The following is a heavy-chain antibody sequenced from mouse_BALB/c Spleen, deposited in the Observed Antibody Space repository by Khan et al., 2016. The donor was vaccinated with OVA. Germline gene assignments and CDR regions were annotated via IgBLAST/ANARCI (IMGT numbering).Heavy chain of an antibody. CDR1: GYSFTGYF. Sequence: VQLQQSGPELVKPGASVKISCKASGYSFTGYFMNWVMQSHGKSLEWIGRINPHIGETFYNQKFKDKATLTVDESSTTANMELRSLSSEDSAVYYCARKNGSDFDYWGQGTTLTVSS. D-gene: IGHD1-1*01. J-gene: IGHJ2*01. V-gene: IGHV1-20*02. CDR2: INPHIGET. CDR3: ARKNGSDFDY.